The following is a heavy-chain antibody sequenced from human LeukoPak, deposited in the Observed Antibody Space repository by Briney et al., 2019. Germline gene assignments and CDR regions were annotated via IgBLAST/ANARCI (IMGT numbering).Heavy chain of an antibody. CDR1: GFTFSNYE. D-gene: IGHD2-2*01. Sequence: GGSLRLSCAASGFTFSNYEMNWVRQAPGKGLEWVSYISSSGSSINYADSVKGRFTTSRDNAENSLSLQMNSLRAEDTAVYYCSRVACSSTTCYLAYWGQGTLVTVSS. CDR3: SRVACSSTTCYLAY. J-gene: IGHJ4*02. CDR2: ISSSGSSI. V-gene: IGHV3-48*03.